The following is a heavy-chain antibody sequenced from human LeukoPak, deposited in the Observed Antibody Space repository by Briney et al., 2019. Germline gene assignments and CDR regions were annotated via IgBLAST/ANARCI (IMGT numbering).Heavy chain of an antibody. CDR3: AKDLTPDGAWDIDY. V-gene: IGHV3-23*01. CDR1: GFTFSKYT. D-gene: IGHD3-9*01. CDR2: IFGGTTYKT. Sequence: GGSLRISCVASGFTFSKYTTSWVRQAPGKGLEWVSGIFGGTTYKTFYADSVKGRFTISRDNSKNTLYLQMNSLGAEDTAVYYCAKDLTPDGAWDIDYWGQGTVITVSS. J-gene: IGHJ4*02.